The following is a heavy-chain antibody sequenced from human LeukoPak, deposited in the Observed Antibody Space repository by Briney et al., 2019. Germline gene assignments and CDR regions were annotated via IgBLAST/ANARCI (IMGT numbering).Heavy chain of an antibody. CDR1: GGSISSYY. V-gene: IGHV4-59*01. Sequence: SETLSLTYTVSGGSISSYYWSWIRQPPGKGLEWIGYIYYSGSTNSNPSLKSRATISVDMSRKHFFLDLSSVTAADTAVYYCARAVHYSGTSDQYTGGWYYFDFWGQGTLVTVSS. CDR2: IYYSGST. D-gene: IGHD3-10*01. J-gene: IGHJ4*02. CDR3: ARAVHYSGTSDQYTGGWYYFDF.